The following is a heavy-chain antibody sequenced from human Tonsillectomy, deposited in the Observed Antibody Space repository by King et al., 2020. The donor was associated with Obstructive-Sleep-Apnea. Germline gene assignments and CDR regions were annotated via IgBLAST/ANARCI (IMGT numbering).Heavy chain of an antibody. Sequence: VQLVESGGGLVKPGGSLRLSCAASGFSFTDYYMAWIRQAPGKGLECVSYISRSGDTLYYAGAVRGRLTISRDNAKNSLYLQMNSLRAEDTAVYYCARDLGTHGYSYGLDAFYLWGQGTMVTVSS. CDR1: GFSFTDYY. D-gene: IGHD5-18*01. CDR3: ARDLGTHGYSYGLDAFYL. J-gene: IGHJ3*01. V-gene: IGHV3-11*01. CDR2: ISRSGDTL.